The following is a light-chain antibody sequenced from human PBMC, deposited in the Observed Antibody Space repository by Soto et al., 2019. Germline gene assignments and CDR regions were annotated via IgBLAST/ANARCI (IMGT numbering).Light chain of an antibody. CDR1: QGISSY. CDR2: AAS. J-gene: IGKJ4*01. CDR3: QEGSTLLT. V-gene: IGKV1-8*01. Sequence: AIRMTQSPSSLSASTGDRVTITCRASQGISSYLAWYQQKPGKAPKLLIYAASTLQSGVPSRFSGSGSGTHFTLTISSLQPEDFATYYCQEGSTLLTFGGGTKVEIK.